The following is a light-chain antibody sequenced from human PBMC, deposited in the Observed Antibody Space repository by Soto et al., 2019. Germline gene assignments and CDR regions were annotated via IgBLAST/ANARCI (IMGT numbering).Light chain of an antibody. CDR2: EVG. CDR1: SSDVGGYNY. V-gene: IGLV2-14*01. J-gene: IGLJ2*01. CDR3: SSYTSSSPVV. Sequence: QSVLTQPAPVSGSPGQSITISCTGTSSDVGGYNYVSWYQHHPGKAPKLMIYEVGNRPSGVSNRFSGSKSGNTASLTISGLQAEDEADYYCSSYTSSSPVVFGGGTKLTVL.